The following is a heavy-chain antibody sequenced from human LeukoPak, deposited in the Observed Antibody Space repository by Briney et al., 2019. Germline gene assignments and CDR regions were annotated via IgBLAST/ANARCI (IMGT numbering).Heavy chain of an antibody. CDR3: ARQPNVDLVTWDIGRGFDY. V-gene: IGHV1-2*02. CDR1: GYAFTGYY. D-gene: IGHD5-12*01. CDR2: INPNSGDT. Sequence: ASVKVSCKASGYAFTGYYMYWVRQAPGQALEWMGWINPNSGDTNYAQKFQGRVTMTRDTSIRTAYMELSRLRSDDTAVYYCARQPNVDLVTWDIGRGFDYWGQGTLVTVSS. J-gene: IGHJ4*02.